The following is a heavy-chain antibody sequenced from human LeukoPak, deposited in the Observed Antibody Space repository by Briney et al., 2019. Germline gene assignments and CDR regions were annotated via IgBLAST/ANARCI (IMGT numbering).Heavy chain of an antibody. CDR3: AKDIQLSA. V-gene: IGHV3-23*01. Sequence: GGSLRLSCAASGFNFNDAAMTWVRQAPGKGLEWVSLIASSGRNTYYTDPVRGRFTISRDNSKRTLSLQMNSLRVEDTAIYYCAKDIQLSAWGLGTMVTVSS. J-gene: IGHJ3*01. D-gene: IGHD5-24*01. CDR2: IASSGRNT. CDR1: GFNFNDAA.